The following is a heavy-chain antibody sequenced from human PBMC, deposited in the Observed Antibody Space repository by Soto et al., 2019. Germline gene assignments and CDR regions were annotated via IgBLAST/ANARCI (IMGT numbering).Heavy chain of an antibody. CDR3: ARAQHIVVVTAISLWYFDL. D-gene: IGHD2-21*02. Sequence: TLSLTCTVSGGSISSGDYYWSWIRKHPGKGLEWIGYIYYSGSTYYNPSLKSRVTISVDTSKNQFSLKLSSVTAADTAVYYCARAQHIVVVTAISLWYFDLWGRGTLVTVSS. CDR1: GGSISSGDYY. CDR2: IYYSGST. J-gene: IGHJ2*01. V-gene: IGHV4-31*03.